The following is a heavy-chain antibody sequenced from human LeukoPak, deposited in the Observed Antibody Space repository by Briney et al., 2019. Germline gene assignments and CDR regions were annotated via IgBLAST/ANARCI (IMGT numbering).Heavy chain of an antibody. J-gene: IGHJ4*01. D-gene: IGHD2-21*01. CDR1: GIIFGSYA. CDR2: IHNSGDKT. CDR3: VKESGGDWGYFEY. V-gene: IGHV3-23*01. Sequence: GGSLRLSCAASGIIFGSYAMTWVRQAPGKGLEWVSSIHNSGDKTFYSDSVRGRFTISRDNSKSTVYLQMNSLGADDTALYYCVKESGGDWGYFEYWGHGILVTVSS.